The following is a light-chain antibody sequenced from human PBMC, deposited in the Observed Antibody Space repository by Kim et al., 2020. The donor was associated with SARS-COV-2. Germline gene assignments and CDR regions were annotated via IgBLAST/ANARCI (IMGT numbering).Light chain of an antibody. CDR2: RNN. Sequence: SVTISCSGSTSNIGSDDVYWYQQLPGTAPKLLIYRNNERPSGVPDRFSGSKSGTSASLAISGLRSEDEADYYCATWADTLSGPGVFGGGTQLTVL. CDR3: ATWADTLSGPGV. J-gene: IGLJ3*02. CDR1: TSNIGSDD. V-gene: IGLV1-47*01.